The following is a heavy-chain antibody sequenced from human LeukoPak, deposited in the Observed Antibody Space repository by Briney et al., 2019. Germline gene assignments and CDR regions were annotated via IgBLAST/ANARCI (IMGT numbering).Heavy chain of an antibody. CDR1: GGSISSGGYS. D-gene: IGHD3-22*01. Sequence: SETLSLTCAVSGGSISSGGYSWSWIRQPPGKGLEWIGYIYHSGSTYYNPSLKSRVTISVDRSKNQFSLKLSSVTAADTAVYYCARGARDSSGSYSLYYFDYWGQGTLVTVSS. CDR2: IYHSGST. J-gene: IGHJ4*02. CDR3: ARGARDSSGSYSLYYFDY. V-gene: IGHV4-30-2*01.